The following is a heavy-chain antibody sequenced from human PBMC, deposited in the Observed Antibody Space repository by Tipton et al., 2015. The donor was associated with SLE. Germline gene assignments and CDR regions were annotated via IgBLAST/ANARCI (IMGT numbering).Heavy chain of an antibody. D-gene: IGHD6-19*01. J-gene: IGHJ4*02. V-gene: IGHV4-34*01. Sequence: TLSLTCAVYGGSFSGYYWSWIRQPPGKGLEWIGEITHSGSTNYNPSLKSRVTISVDTSKNQFSLKLSSVTAADTAVYYCARLYQGIAVAGDYWGQGTRVTVSS. CDR2: ITHSGST. CDR3: ARLYQGIAVAGDY. CDR1: GGSFSGYY.